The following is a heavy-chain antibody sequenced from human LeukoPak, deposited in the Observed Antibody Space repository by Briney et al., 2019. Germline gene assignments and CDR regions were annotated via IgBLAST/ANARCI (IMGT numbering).Heavy chain of an antibody. CDR1: GYTFTSYD. CDR2: MNPNSGNT. V-gene: IGHV1-8*01. J-gene: IGHJ6*03. CDR3: ARMSGSSYYYYYMDV. Sequence: GASVKVSCKASGYTFTSYDINWVRQATGQGLEWMGWMNPNSGNTGYAQKFQGRVTMTRNTSISTAYMELSSLRSEDTAVYYCARMSGSSYYYYYMDVWGKGTTVTVSS. D-gene: IGHD6-6*01.